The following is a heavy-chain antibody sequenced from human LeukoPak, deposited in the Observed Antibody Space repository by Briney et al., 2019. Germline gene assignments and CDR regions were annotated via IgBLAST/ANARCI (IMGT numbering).Heavy chain of an antibody. CDR2: IYYSGST. CDR1: GGSISSYY. D-gene: IGHD3-16*01. V-gene: IGHV4-59*01. Sequence: SETLSHTCTVSGGSISSYYWSWIRQPPGKGLEWIGYIYYSGSTNYNPSLKSRVTISVDTSKNQFSLKLSSVTAADTAVYYCARDPGDPFDYWGQGTLVTVSS. J-gene: IGHJ4*02. CDR3: ARDPGDPFDY.